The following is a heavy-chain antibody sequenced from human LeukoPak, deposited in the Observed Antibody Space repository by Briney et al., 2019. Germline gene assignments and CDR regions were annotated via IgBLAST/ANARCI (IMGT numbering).Heavy chain of an antibody. CDR3: ARRKEVQTTFDY. D-gene: IGHD4/OR15-4a*01. CDR1: GFTFSSYE. CDR2: ISSSGSTI. V-gene: IGHV3-48*03. J-gene: IGHJ4*02. Sequence: PGGSLRLSCAASGFTFSSYEMNWVRQAPGKGLEWVSYISSSGSTIYYADSVKGRFTISRDNAKNSLYLQMNSLRAEDTAVYYCARRKEVQTTFDYWGQGTLVTVSS.